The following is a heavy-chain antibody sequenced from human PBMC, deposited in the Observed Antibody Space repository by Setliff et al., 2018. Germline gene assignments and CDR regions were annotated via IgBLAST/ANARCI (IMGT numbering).Heavy chain of an antibody. CDR1: GYSFTTYW. D-gene: IGHD2-15*01. V-gene: IGHV5-51*01. CDR3: ARGYCSGGSCADFDY. CDR2: IYPGDSDT. Sequence: PGESLKISCKGSGYSFTTYWIGWVRQMPGKGLEWMGIIYPGDSDTRHSPSFQGQVTFSADKSISTAYLQISSVKAEDTAVYYCARGYCSGGSCADFDYWGQGTLVTVSS. J-gene: IGHJ4*02.